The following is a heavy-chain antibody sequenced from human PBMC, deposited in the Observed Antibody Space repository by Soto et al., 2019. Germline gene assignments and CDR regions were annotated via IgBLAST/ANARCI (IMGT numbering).Heavy chain of an antibody. J-gene: IGHJ6*02. V-gene: IGHV3-23*01. Sequence: GGPLRLSCAASGFSFSNYAMTWVRQAPGKGPEWVSSITSSDDKTYYADSVKGRFTISRDSSKSTLYLQLNTLRAEDTAIYYCVKDWSGNKCPCMDVWGQGITVTVSS. CDR2: ITSSDDKT. CDR3: VKDWSGNKCPCMDV. D-gene: IGHD3-3*01. CDR1: GFSFSNYA.